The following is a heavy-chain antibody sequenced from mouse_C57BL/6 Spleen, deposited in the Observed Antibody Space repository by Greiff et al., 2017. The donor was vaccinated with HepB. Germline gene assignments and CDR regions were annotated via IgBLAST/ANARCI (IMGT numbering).Heavy chain of an antibody. V-gene: IGHV1-64*01. CDR1: GYTFTSYW. CDR3: ARGGGYFGGYFDV. J-gene: IGHJ1*03. D-gene: IGHD2-3*01. Sequence: QVQLQQPGAELVKPGASVKLSCKASGYTFTSYWMHWVKQRPGQGLEWIGMIHPNSGSTNYNEKFKSKATLTVDKSSSTAYMQLSSLTSEDSAVYYGARGGGYFGGYFDVWGTGTTVTVSS. CDR2: IHPNSGST.